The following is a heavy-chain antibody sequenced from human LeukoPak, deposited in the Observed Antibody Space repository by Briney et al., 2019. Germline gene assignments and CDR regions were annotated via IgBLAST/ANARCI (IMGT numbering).Heavy chain of an antibody. J-gene: IGHJ4*02. V-gene: IGHV4-59*01. CDR3: ARAYYYGSGSMDY. CDR2: IYYSGST. Sequence: KPSGTLSLTCTVSGGSISNYYWSWIRQPPGKGLEWIAYIYYSGSTNYNPSLKSRVTISVDTSKNQFFLRLNSVTAADTAVYYCARAYYYGSGSMDYWGQGTLVTVSS. D-gene: IGHD3-10*01. CDR1: GGSISNYY.